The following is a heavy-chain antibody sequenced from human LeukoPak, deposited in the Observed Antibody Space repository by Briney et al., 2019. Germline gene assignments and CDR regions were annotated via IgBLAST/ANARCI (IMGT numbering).Heavy chain of an antibody. J-gene: IGHJ5*02. CDR3: AKEGSVVPAARNWFDP. Sequence: PGGSLRLSCAASGFTFSSYAMSWVRRAQGKGLEWVSAISGSGGSTYYADSVKGRFTISRDNSKNTLYLQMNSLRAEDTAVYYCAKEGSVVPAARNWFDPWGQGTLVTVSS. CDR2: ISGSGGST. CDR1: GFTFSSYA. D-gene: IGHD2-2*01. V-gene: IGHV3-23*01.